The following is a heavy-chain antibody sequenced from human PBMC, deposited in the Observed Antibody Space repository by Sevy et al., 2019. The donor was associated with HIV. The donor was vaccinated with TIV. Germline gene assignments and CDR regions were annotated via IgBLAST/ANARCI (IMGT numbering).Heavy chain of an antibody. CDR3: AKGGEGGEDV. Sequence: ASVKVSCKTSGYSFTSYGMSWVRQAPGQGLEWMSWIRTYNGNTKYAQKFQGRVTMTTDTSTTTVYMELRSLRSDDTAVFYCAKGGEGGEDVWGQGTTVTVSS. CDR1: GYSFTSYG. V-gene: IGHV1-18*01. J-gene: IGHJ6*02. CDR2: IRTYNGNT. D-gene: IGHD3-16*01.